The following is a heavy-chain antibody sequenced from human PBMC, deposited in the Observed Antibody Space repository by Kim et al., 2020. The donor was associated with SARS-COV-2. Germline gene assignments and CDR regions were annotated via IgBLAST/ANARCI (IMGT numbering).Heavy chain of an antibody. D-gene: IGHD2-15*01. CDR2: INEDGSQK. CDR3: ARTRYSS. CDR1: GFTFSSFW. Sequence: GGSLRLSCAASGFTFSSFWMTWVRQAPGKGLEWVANINEDGSQKYYIDSVKGRFTISRENAKNSGYLQMNSLRAEDTAVYYCARTRYSSWGQGILVTVSS. V-gene: IGHV3-7*01. J-gene: IGHJ4*02.